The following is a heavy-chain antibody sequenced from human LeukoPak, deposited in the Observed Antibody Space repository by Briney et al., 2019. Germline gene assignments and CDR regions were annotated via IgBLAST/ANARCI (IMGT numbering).Heavy chain of an antibody. CDR2: IYYSGST. D-gene: IGHD6-6*01. CDR1: GGSINSGDYY. V-gene: IGHV4-30-4*01. J-gene: IGHJ4*02. CDR3: ARGARAFHY. Sequence: SETLSLTCTVSGGSINSGDYYWTWIRQPPGKGLEWIGYIYYSGSTYYNPSLKSRVTISVDTSKNQFSLKLSSVTAADTAVYYCARGARAFHYWGQGTLVTVS.